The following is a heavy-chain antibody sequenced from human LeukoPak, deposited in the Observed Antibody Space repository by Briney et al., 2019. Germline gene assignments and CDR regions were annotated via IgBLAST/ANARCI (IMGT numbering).Heavy chain of an antibody. CDR1: GYTFTGYY. Sequence: ASVKVSCKASGYTFTGYYMHWVRQAPGQGLEWMGWINPNSGGTNYAQKFQGRVTMTRDTSISAAYMELSRLRSDDTAVYYCARHDGYSYGYHFDYWGQGTLVTVSS. CDR3: ARHDGYSYGYHFDY. J-gene: IGHJ4*02. CDR2: INPNSGGT. V-gene: IGHV1-2*02. D-gene: IGHD5-18*01.